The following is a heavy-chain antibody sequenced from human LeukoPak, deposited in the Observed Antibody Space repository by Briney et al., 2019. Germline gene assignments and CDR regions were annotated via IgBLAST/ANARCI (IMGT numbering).Heavy chain of an antibody. CDR1: GFSFSVFW. J-gene: IGHJ4*02. Sequence: GGSLRLSCAASGFSFSVFWMHWVRQAPGKGPVWVSRIKTDGSITNYADSVKGRFTISRDNARNSLYLQMNSLRAEDTAVYYCARGEWSSSPFDYWGQGTLVTVSS. CDR2: IKTDGSIT. D-gene: IGHD6-6*01. V-gene: IGHV3-74*01. CDR3: ARGEWSSSPFDY.